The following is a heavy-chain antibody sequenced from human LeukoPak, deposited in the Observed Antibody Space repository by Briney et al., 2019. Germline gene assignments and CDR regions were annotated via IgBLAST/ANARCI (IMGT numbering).Heavy chain of an antibody. CDR3: ARGLASYGYVGVIDY. CDR2: ISAYNGNT. Sequence: ASVKVSCKASGYTFTSYGISWVRQAPGQGLEWMGWISAYNGNTNYAQKLQGRVTMTTDTSTSTAYVELRSLRSDDTAVYYCARGLASYGYVGVIDYWGQGTLVTVSS. J-gene: IGHJ4*02. V-gene: IGHV1-18*01. CDR1: GYTFTSYG. D-gene: IGHD5-18*01.